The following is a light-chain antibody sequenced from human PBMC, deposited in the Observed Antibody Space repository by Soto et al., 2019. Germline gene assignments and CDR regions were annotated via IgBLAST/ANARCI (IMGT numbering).Light chain of an antibody. Sequence: DIPLTQSPSTLSASVGDRVTITCRASQSLNSWLAWYQQKPGKAPKLLIHDASYLQSGVPSRFSGSESGTEYTLIISSLQPDDVATYYCQQYDSHWYTFGQGTKLEIK. CDR1: QSLNSW. V-gene: IGKV1-5*01. CDR3: QQYDSHWYT. CDR2: DAS. J-gene: IGKJ2*01.